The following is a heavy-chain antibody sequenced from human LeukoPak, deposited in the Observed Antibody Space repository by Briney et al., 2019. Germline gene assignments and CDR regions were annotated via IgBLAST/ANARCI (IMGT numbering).Heavy chain of an antibody. CDR1: DGSVSGYY. CDR3: TRHPFMSPFDY. V-gene: IGHV4-59*08. J-gene: IGHJ4*02. Sequence: SETLSLTCTNSDGSVSGYYWSWIRQPPGGGLEWIGYIYHTGHTHYNASLKGRVTMSMDTSQSQISLRMSSMTAADTAVYYCTRHPFMSPFDYWGQGTLVTVSS. CDR2: IYHTGHT. D-gene: IGHD3-10*02.